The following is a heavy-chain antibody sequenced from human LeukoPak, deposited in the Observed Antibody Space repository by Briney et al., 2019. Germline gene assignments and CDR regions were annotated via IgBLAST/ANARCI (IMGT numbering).Heavy chain of an antibody. J-gene: IGHJ4*02. CDR2: IYTRVST. CDR3: ARWTTVTRAFDS. CDR1: GGSMGIYY. D-gene: IGHD4-17*01. V-gene: IGHV4-4*07. Sequence: SETRSLAWTVAGGSMGIYYWSWIRQPAGEGLEWIGRIYTRVSTNYTPSLKGRFTRSVDTSKHQFSLKLSSVTAADPAVYYCARWTTVTRAFDSWGPGKLVSVSS.